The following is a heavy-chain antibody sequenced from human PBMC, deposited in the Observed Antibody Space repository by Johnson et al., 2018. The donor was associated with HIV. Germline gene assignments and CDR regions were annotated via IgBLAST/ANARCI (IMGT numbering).Heavy chain of an antibody. CDR1: GFTFSSYA. V-gene: IGHV3-30*04. J-gene: IGHJ3*02. CDR3: VRDDYAFHI. Sequence: QVQLVESGGGVVQPGRSLRLSCAASGFTFSSYAMHWVRQAPGKGLEWVAVISYDGSNEYYADSVKGRFTISRDNSKNTLYLEMKSLRVDDTAVYYCVRDDYAFHIWGQGTMVTVSS. CDR2: ISYDGSNE. D-gene: IGHD2-21*02.